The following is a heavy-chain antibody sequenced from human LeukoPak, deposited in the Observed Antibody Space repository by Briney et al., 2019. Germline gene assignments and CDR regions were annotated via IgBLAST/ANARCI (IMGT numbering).Heavy chain of an antibody. CDR2: ISYDGSNK. V-gene: IGHV3-30*04. CDR3: ASIVATSYFDY. D-gene: IGHD5-12*01. Sequence: GRSLRLSCAASGFTFSSYAMLWVRQAPGKGLEWVAVISYDGSNKYYADSVKGRFTISRDNSKNTLYLQMNSLRAEDTAVYYCASIVATSYFDYWGQGTLVTVSS. CDR1: GFTFSSYA. J-gene: IGHJ4*02.